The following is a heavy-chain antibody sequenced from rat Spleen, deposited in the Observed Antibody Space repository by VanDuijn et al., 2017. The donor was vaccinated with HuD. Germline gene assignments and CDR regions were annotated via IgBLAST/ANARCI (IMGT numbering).Heavy chain of an antibody. J-gene: IGHJ3*01. CDR1: DHSITNGYR. D-gene: IGHD1-12*02. CDR3: ARSDGTHYYLPFIY. CDR2: INSAGNT. Sequence: EVQLQESGPGLVKPSQSLSLTCSVTDHSITNGYRWNWIRKFPGNKLEWMGYINSAGNTLYNPSLKSRISITRDTSKNPFFLQVNSVTTEDTAPYYCARSDGTHYYLPFIYWGQGTQVTVSS. V-gene: IGHV3-3*01.